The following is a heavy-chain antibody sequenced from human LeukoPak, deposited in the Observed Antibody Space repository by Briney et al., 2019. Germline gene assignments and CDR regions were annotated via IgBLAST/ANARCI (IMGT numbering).Heavy chain of an antibody. CDR2: INHNGNVN. V-gene: IGHV3-7*03. D-gene: IGHD3-16*01. CDR3: ARGGGLDV. J-gene: IGHJ6*02. Sequence: GGSLRLSCEGSAFIFSGHWMNWARQAPGKGLEWVASINHNGNVNYYVDSVKGRFTISRDNAKNSLYLQMSNLRAEDTAVYFCARGGGLDVWGQGATVTVSS. CDR1: AFIFSGHW.